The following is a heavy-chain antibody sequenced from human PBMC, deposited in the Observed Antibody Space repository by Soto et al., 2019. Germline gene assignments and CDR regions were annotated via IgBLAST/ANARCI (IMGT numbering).Heavy chain of an antibody. J-gene: IGHJ5*02. CDR1: GGSISSINNHFSNHY. CDR3: ARGESATRNWFDP. CDR2: IYNSATT. Sequence: SETLSLTCTVSGGSISSINNHFSNHYCSWIRLSPGKGLEWIGYIYNSATTNYNPSLKSRVTISVDTSKNQFSLKLTSVTAADTAVYYCARGESATRNWFDPWGQGTLVTVSS. V-gene: IGHV4-61*05.